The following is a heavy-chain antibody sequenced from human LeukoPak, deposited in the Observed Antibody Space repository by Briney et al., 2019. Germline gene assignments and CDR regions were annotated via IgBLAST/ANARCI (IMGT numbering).Heavy chain of an antibody. CDR2: IYPGDSDT. J-gene: IGHJ4*02. Sequence: GASLQISCKGSGYPFTNYWIGWVRQMPGKGLEFMGIIYPGDSDTRYSPSFQGQVTISVDKSINTAYLQWSSLKASDSAMYYCARAGYSNRWDGVDYWGQGTLVTVSS. V-gene: IGHV5-51*01. D-gene: IGHD2/OR15-2a*01. CDR3: ARAGYSNRWDGVDY. CDR1: GYPFTNYW.